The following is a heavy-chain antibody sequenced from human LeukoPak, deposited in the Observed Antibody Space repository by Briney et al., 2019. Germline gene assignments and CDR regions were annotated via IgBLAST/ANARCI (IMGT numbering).Heavy chain of an antibody. CDR3: ASGPGGRSGYHPLEDYYYYYYMDV. CDR2: ISAYNGNT. Sequence: GASVKVSCKASGYTFTSYGISWVRQAPGQGLEWMGWISAYNGNTNYAQKLQGRVTMTTDTSTSTAYMELRSLRSDDTAVYYCASGPGGRSGYHPLEDYYYYYYMDVWGKGTKVTVSS. CDR1: GYTFTSYG. V-gene: IGHV1-18*01. D-gene: IGHD3-22*01. J-gene: IGHJ6*03.